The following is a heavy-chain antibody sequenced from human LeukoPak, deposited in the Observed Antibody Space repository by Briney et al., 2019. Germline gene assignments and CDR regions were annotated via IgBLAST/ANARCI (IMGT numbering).Heavy chain of an antibody. Sequence: PSETLSLTCTVSGASISSYYWSWIRQPPGKGLEWIGYIYYSGSTNYNPSLKSRVTISVDTSKNQFSLKLSSVTAADTAVYYCARGEMATILFDYWGQGTLVTVSS. CDR3: ARGEMATILFDY. J-gene: IGHJ4*02. CDR1: GASISSYY. CDR2: IYYSGST. D-gene: IGHD5-24*01. V-gene: IGHV4-59*01.